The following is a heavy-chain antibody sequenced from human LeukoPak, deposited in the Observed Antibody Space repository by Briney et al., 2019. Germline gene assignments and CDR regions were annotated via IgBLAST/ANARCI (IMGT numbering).Heavy chain of an antibody. CDR1: GGSMNTYF. J-gene: IGHJ4*02. CDR2: IHYSGST. V-gene: IGHV4-59*08. Sequence: PSETLSLTCTVSGGSMNTYFWSWIRQPPGKGLEWIGHIHYSGSTTYNPSLKIRVTISVDVSKNQFSLKLSSVTAADTAVYYCARHKTGGTYPLDYWGQGTLVTVSS. D-gene: IGHD1-26*01. CDR3: ARHKTGGTYPLDY.